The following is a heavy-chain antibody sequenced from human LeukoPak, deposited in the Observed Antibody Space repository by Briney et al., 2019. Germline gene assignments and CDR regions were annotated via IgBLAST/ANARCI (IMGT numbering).Heavy chain of an antibody. CDR2: ISGSGGST. CDR1: GFTFSSYA. CDR3: AKDSSSSWGGDYYYGMDV. Sequence: GGSLRLSCAASGFTFSSYAMSWVRQAPGKGLEWVSAISGSGGSTYYADSVKGRFAISRDNSKNTLYLQMNSLRAEDTAVYYCAKDSSSSWGGDYYYGMDVWGQGTTVTVSS. J-gene: IGHJ6*02. V-gene: IGHV3-23*01. D-gene: IGHD6-13*01.